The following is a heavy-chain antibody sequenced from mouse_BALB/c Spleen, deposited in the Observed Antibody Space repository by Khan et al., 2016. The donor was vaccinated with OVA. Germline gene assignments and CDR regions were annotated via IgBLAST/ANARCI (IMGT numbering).Heavy chain of an antibody. Sequence: QVQLQQSGPGLVAPSQSLSITCTVSGFSLTGYGVNWVRQPPGKGLEWLGMIWGDGSTDYNSALKSRLSISKDNSKSQDFLKMNSLHTDDTARYYCAREIYYDYAYYYAMDYWGQGTSVTISS. D-gene: IGHD2-4*01. V-gene: IGHV2-6-7*01. CDR3: AREIYYDYAYYYAMDY. CDR1: GFSLTGYG. CDR2: IWGDGST. J-gene: IGHJ4*01.